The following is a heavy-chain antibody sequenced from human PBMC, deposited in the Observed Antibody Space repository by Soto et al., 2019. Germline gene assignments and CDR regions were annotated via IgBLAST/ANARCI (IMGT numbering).Heavy chain of an antibody. CDR2: ISAYNGNT. D-gene: IGHD2-15*01. CDR3: ARVGAYCSGVSCFDY. CDR1: GYTFTSYG. Sequence: ASVKVSCKASGYTFTSYGISWVRQAPGQGLEWMGWISAYNGNTDYAQSLQGRVTMTTDTSTSKAYMELRSLRSDDTAVYYCARVGAYCSGVSCFDYWGLGTLVTVSS. J-gene: IGHJ4*02. V-gene: IGHV1-18*01.